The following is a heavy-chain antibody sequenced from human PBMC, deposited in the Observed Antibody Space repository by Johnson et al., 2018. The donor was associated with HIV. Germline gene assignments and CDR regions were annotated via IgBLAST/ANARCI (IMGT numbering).Heavy chain of an antibody. CDR1: GFTFSTYA. V-gene: IGHV3-15*01. CDR3: TTDPWWNGYHAFDI. CDR2: ITSKTDGGTT. J-gene: IGHJ3*02. D-gene: IGHD1-1*01. Sequence: VQLVESGGGLVQPGGSLRLSCAASGFTFSTYAMSWVRQAPGKGLAWVGRITSKTDGGTTDYAAPVKGRFTISRHDSKNMVYLQMNSLKTEDTAVYYCTTDPWWNGYHAFDIWGQGTMVTVSS.